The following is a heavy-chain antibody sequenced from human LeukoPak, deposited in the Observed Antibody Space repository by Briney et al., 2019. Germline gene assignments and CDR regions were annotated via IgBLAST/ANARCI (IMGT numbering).Heavy chain of an antibody. CDR1: GYTFTSYD. CDR2: MNPNSGNT. V-gene: IGHV1-8*01. D-gene: IGHD1-26*01. J-gene: IGHJ4*02. Sequence: ASVKVSCKASGYTFTSYDINWVRQATGQGLEWMGWMNPNSGNTGYAQKFQDRVTMTRNTSISTAYMELSSLRSEDTAVYYCARPYQSGSYYPLDYWGQGTLVTVSS. CDR3: ARPYQSGSYYPLDY.